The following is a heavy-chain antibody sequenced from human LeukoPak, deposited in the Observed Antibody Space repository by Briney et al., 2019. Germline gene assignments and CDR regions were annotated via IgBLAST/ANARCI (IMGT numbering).Heavy chain of an antibody. J-gene: IGHJ4*02. Sequence: GGSLRLSCAASGFTFSSHWMHWVRQAPGKGLVWVSRINSDGGSISYADSVKGRFTISRDNAKNTLYLQMNSLRAEDTAVYYCAKEYDSGGHGANFDYWGQGTLVTVSS. V-gene: IGHV3-74*01. CDR1: GFTFSSHW. CDR3: AKEYDSGGHGANFDY. D-gene: IGHD3-10*01. CDR2: INSDGGSI.